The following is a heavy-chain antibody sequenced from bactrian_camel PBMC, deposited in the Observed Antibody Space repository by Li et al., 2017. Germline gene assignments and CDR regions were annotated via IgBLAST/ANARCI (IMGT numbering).Heavy chain of an antibody. V-gene: IGHV3S40*01. J-gene: IGHJ4*01. CDR1: GFTFSTYY. D-gene: IGHD3*01. CDR2: IHTARQTT. Sequence: VQLVESGGGLVQPGGSLRLSCAASGFTFSTYYMAWVRQAPGKEREAVAAIHTARQTTYYHDSVKGRFTISQDAVENTVLLQMNSLKPEDTAKYYCAEHGWVVDVRCDWTQGTQVTVS.